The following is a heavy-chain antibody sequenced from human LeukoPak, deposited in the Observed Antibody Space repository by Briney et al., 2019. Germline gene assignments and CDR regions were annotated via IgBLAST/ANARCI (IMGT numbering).Heavy chain of an antibody. CDR1: GGSVSSGGHY. J-gene: IGHJ4*02. V-gene: IGHV4-31*11. D-gene: IGHD5-18*01. Sequence: SQTLSLTCAVSGGSVSSGGHYWTWIRQHPGKGLEWIGDIYDSGSTRYNPSLKSQVIISVDTSKNQFSLRLSSVTAADTAVYYCARSGYSCGRKGASFEYWGQGTLVTVSS. CDR2: IYDSGST. CDR3: ARSGYSCGRKGASFEY.